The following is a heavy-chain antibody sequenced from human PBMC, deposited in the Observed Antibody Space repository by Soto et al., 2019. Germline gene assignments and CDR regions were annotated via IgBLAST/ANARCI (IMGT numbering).Heavy chain of an antibody. V-gene: IGHV1-69*12. CDR1: GGTFSTYA. CDR3: SSGIQLWLRRINSGYSG. Sequence: QVQLVQSGAEVKKPESSVKVSCKAPGGTFSTYAISWVRQAPGQGLAWMGGIIPMFGTANYAQRFQDRVTITADESTNTVYMELSSLRSEDTAVYFCSSGIQLWLRRINSGYSGWGQGTLVTVSS. D-gene: IGHD5-18*01. CDR2: IIPMFGTA. J-gene: IGHJ4*02.